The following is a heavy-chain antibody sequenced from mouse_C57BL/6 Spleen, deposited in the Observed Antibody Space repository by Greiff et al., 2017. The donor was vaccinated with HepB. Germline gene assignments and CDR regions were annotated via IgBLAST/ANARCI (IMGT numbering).Heavy chain of an antibody. Sequence: VTLKVSGAELVKPGASVKLSCTASGFNIKDYYMHWVKQRTEQGLEWIGRIDPEDGETKYAPKFQGKATITADTSSNTAYLQLSSLTSEDTAVYYCARGLGFTTVVAYYFDYWGQGTTLTVSS. V-gene: IGHV14-2*01. J-gene: IGHJ2*01. CDR2: IDPEDGET. D-gene: IGHD1-1*01. CDR3: ARGLGFTTVVAYYFDY. CDR1: GFNIKDYY.